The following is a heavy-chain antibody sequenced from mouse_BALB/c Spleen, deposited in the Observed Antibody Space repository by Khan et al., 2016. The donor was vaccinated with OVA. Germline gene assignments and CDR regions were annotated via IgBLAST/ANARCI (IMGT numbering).Heavy chain of an antibody. J-gene: IGHJ3*01. CDR3: ARLAYYYDSEGFAY. V-gene: IGHV5-6*01. Sequence: EVQLQESGGDLVKPGGSLKLSCAASGFTFRTYGMSWVRQTPDKRLEWVATISTGGSYTYYPDSVKGRFTISRDNAKNTLYLQMSSLKSEDTAVFYCARLAYYYDSEGFAYWGQGTLVTVSA. D-gene: IGHD1-1*01. CDR2: ISTGGSYT. CDR1: GFTFRTYG.